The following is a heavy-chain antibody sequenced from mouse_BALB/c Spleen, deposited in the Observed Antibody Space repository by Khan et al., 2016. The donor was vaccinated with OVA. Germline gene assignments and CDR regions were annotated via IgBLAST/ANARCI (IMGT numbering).Heavy chain of an antibody. D-gene: IGHD2-12*01. CDR3: ARRGDYMLSFSYYGMDY. CDR1: GYTFTYYG. CDR2: INTYTGEP. V-gene: IGHV9-3-1*01. J-gene: IGHJ4*01. Sequence: QIQLVQSGPELKKPGETVKISCKASGYTFTYYGMNWVNQAPGRGLKWMAWINTYTGEPTYADDFKGRFAISLETSASTAYLQISNLKNEDTATYFCARRGDYMLSFSYYGMDYWGQGTSVTVSS.